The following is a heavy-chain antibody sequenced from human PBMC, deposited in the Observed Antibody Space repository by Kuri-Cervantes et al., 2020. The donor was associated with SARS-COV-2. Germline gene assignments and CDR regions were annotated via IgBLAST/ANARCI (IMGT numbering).Heavy chain of an antibody. CDR1: GFTFSSYW. D-gene: IGHD3-10*01. J-gene: IGHJ4*02. CDR3: ARDGALSQYDH. CDR2: IKQDGSEN. Sequence: GASLRLSCAASGFTFSSYWMSCVRQAPGKGLEWVANIKQDGSENYYVDSVKGRFTISRDNAKNSLYLQMNSLRAEYTAVYYCARDGALSQYDHWGQGTLVTVSS. V-gene: IGHV3-7*05.